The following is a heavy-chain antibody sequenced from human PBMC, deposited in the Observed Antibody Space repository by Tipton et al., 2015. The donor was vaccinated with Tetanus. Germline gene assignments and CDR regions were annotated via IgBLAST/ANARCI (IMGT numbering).Heavy chain of an antibody. D-gene: IGHD2-15*01. Sequence: SLRLSCAASGFIFSSYGIHWVRQAPGKGLEWVAVSWYDGTDKYYADSVKGRFTISRDNSKNTLYLQMNSLRAGDTAVYYCAREADCSGGSCFSGDFDNWGQGTQFTVSS. J-gene: IGHJ4*02. CDR1: GFIFSSYG. V-gene: IGHV3-33*01. CDR3: AREADCSGGSCFSGDFDN. CDR2: SWYDGTDK.